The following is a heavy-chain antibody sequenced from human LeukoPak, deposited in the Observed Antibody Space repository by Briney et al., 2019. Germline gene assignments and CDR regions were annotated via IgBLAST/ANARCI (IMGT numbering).Heavy chain of an antibody. D-gene: IGHD3-3*01. CDR2: ISGSGGST. J-gene: IGHJ4*02. Sequence: GGSLRLSCVASGFTFSSYAMSWVRQAPGKGLEWVSAISGSGGSTYYADSVKGRFTISRDNSKNTLYLQMNSLRAEDTAVYYCAKDHVNYDFWSGYFDYWGQGTLVTVSS. CDR3: AKDHVNYDFWSGYFDY. V-gene: IGHV3-23*01. CDR1: GFTFSSYA.